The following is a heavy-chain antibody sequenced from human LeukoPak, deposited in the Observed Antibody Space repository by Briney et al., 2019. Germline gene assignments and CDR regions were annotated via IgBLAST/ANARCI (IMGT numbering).Heavy chain of an antibody. J-gene: IGHJ3*02. CDR3: ARDLTSPEPPLWFGELSAFDI. Sequence: KASETLSLTCTVSGGSISSYYWSWIRQPAGKGLEWIGRIYTSGSTNYNPSLKSRVTMSVDTSKNQFSLKLSSVTAADTAVYYCARDLTSPEPPLWFGELSAFDIWGQGTMVTVSS. V-gene: IGHV4-4*07. CDR2: IYTSGST. CDR1: GGSISSYY. D-gene: IGHD3-10*01.